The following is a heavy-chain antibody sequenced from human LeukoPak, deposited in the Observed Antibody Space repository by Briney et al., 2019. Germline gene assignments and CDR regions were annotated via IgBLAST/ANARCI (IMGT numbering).Heavy chain of an antibody. Sequence: GGSLRLSCAASGFTFSSYEMNWVRQAPGKGLEWVSYISSSGSTIYYADSVKGRFTISRDNAKNSLYLQMNSLRAEDTAVYYCARVFKYYFDYWGQGTLVTVSS. CDR3: ARVFKYYFDY. CDR2: ISSSGSTI. CDR1: GFTFSSYE. D-gene: IGHD3-3*01. J-gene: IGHJ4*02. V-gene: IGHV3-48*03.